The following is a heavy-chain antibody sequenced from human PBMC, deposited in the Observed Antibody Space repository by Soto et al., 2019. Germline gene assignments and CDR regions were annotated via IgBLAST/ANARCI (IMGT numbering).Heavy chain of an antibody. CDR1: GGSISSGGYY. J-gene: IGHJ4*02. CDR2: IYYSGNT. CDR3: ARATYYYDSSGYSDRVLDY. Sequence: QVQLQESGPGLVKPSQTLSLTCTVSGGSISSGGYYWSWIRQHPGKGLEWIGYIYYSGNTDYNPSFKSRVTISEDTSKNQFSLKLSSVTAADTAVYYCARATYYYDSSGYSDRVLDYWGQGTLVTVSS. V-gene: IGHV4-31*03. D-gene: IGHD3-22*01.